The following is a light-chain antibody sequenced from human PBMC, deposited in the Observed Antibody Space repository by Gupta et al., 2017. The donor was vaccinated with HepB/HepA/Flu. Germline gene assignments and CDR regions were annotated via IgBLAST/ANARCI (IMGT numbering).Light chain of an antibody. CDR2: RNN. CDR3: TAWEDSLSGRVV. CDR1: SSNIGSNY. J-gene: IGLJ2*01. V-gene: IGLV1-47*01. Sequence: QSVLTQPPSASGTPGQRVTISCSGSSSNIGSNYVYWYQKLPGTAPKLLIYRNNQRPSGVPDRFSGSKSGASASLAISGLRSEDEADYYCTAWEDSLSGRVVFGGGTKLTVL.